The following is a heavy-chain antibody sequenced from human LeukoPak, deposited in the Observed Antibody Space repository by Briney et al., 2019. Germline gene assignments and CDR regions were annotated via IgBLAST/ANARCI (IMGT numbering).Heavy chain of an antibody. CDR1: GGTFNNFA. CDR2: IFPVFGTS. Sequence: GASVKVSCKASGGTFNNFAICWVRQAPGQGLEWMGGIFPVFGTSTYAQKFQGRVTITADESTRTAHMELSSLRSDDTAVYYCARGPHTSSWHKHAFDIWAQGTMVTVSS. V-gene: IGHV1-69*13. CDR3: ARGPHTSSWHKHAFDI. J-gene: IGHJ3*02. D-gene: IGHD6-13*01.